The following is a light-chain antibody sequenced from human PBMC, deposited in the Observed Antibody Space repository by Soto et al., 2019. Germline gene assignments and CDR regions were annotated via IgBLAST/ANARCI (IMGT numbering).Light chain of an antibody. J-gene: IGKJ2*01. CDR3: QQSSNIPYT. CDR1: QNISSY. Sequence: DIQMTQSPSSLSASVGDRVTITCRASQNISSYLNCYQQNPGKAPKLLIYAASTLQSGVPSRFSGSGSGTDFTLTISSLQPEDFATYYRQQSSNIPYTFGQGTKLEIK. V-gene: IGKV1-39*01. CDR2: AAS.